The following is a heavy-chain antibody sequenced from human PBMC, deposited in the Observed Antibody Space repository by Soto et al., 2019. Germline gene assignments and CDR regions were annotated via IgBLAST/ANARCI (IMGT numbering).Heavy chain of an antibody. J-gene: IGHJ4*02. CDR1: GYTFTDYD. CDR2: MNPKSGNT. Sequence: ASVKVSCKTSGYTFTDYDINWVRQATGQGLEWMGWMNPKSGNTGYAQKFQGRVSMTMSASITTAYMELSSLRSEDTAIYYCARVYGDPDYWGQGTLVTVSS. CDR3: ARVYGDPDY. V-gene: IGHV1-8*01. D-gene: IGHD4-17*01.